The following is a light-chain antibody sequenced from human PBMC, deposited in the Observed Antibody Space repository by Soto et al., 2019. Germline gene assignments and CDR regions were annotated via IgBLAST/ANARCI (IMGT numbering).Light chain of an antibody. CDR3: QQSYNFPWT. V-gene: IGKV1-39*01. J-gene: IGKJ1*01. CDR2: SAS. Sequence: DIQMTQSPSSLSASVGDRVTITCRASQTISNYLSWYQHKPGKAPKILISSASTLQSGVPSRFSGSGSGTDFTLTISSLQPEDFATYFCQQSYNFPWTFGQGTKVEIK. CDR1: QTISNY.